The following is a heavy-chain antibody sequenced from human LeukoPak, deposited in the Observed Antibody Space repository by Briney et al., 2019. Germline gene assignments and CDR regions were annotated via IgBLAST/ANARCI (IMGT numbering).Heavy chain of an antibody. D-gene: IGHD3-3*01. Sequence: IPFLGIANYAHKFQGRVTITADKSTSTAYMELSSLRSEDTAVYYCARDLGNYLPFLEWGMFGWGQGTLVTVSS. CDR3: ARDLGNYLPFLEWGMFG. CDR2: IPFLGIA. V-gene: IGHV1-69*04. J-gene: IGHJ4*02.